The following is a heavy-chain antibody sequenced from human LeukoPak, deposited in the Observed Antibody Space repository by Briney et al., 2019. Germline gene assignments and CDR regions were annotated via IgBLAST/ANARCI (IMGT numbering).Heavy chain of an antibody. J-gene: IGHJ4*02. CDR3: ARHALSSSWYLTYEEYYFDY. CDR2: VYYSGST. Sequence: SETLSLTCTVTSDSISPYYWSWIRQSPGTGLEWIGCVYYSGSTNYNPSLKSRVTISVDTSKNQFSLKLSSVTAADTAVYYCARHALSSSWYLTYEEYYFDYWGQGTLVTVSS. D-gene: IGHD6-13*01. V-gene: IGHV4-59*08. CDR1: SDSISPYY.